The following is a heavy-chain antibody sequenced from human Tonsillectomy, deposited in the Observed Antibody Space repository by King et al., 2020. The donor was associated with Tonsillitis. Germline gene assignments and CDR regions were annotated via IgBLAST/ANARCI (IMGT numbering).Heavy chain of an antibody. D-gene: IGHD4-17*01. Sequence: VTLKESGPVLVKPTETLTLTCTVSGFSLSNARMSVSWIRQPPGNALEWLAHIFSNDEKSYSTSLKSRLTISKDTSKSQVVLTMTNMDPVDTATYYCARVTTVTKSYYYYGMDVWGQGTTVTVSS. CDR3: ARVTTVTKSYYYYGMDV. V-gene: IGHV2-26*01. CDR1: GFSLSNARMS. J-gene: IGHJ6*02. CDR2: IFSNDEK.